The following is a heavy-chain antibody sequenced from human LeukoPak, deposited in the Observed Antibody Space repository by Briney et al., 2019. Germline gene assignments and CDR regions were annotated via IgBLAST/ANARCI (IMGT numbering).Heavy chain of an antibody. J-gene: IGHJ4*02. D-gene: IGHD5-18*01. CDR3: ARRGVRYGRHCYFDY. V-gene: IGHV4-59*08. CDR1: GGPITSYS. Sequence: SETLSLTCTVSGGPITSYSWSWIRQPPGKALEYIGYIFYTGSTNYNPSLESRVTISVDTSKNQFSLILTSVTATDTAVYYCARRGVRYGRHCYFDYWGQGSLVTVSS. CDR2: IFYTGST.